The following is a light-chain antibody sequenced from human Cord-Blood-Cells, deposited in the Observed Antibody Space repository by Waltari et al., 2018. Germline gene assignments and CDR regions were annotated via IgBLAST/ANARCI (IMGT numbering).Light chain of an antibody. V-gene: IGLV1-44*01. J-gene: IGLJ2*01. CDR1: SSNIRSNT. CDR2: SNN. CDR3: AAWDDSLNGVV. Sequence: QSVLTQPPSASGTPGQRVPIPCSGSSSNIRSNTVHWYQQLPGTAPKLLIYSNNQRPSGVPDRFSGSKSGTSASLAISGLQSEDEADYYCAAWDDSLNGVVFGGGTKLTVL.